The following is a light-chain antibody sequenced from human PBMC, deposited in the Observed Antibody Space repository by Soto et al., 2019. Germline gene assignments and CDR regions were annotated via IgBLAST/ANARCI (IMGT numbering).Light chain of an antibody. CDR2: EVS. V-gene: IGLV2-8*01. J-gene: IGLJ2*01. Sequence: QSALTQPPSASGSPGQSVTISCTGTSSDVGGYNYVSWYQQHPDKAPKLMIYEVSKRPSGVPDRFSGSKSGNTASLTVSGLQAEDEADYYCSSYAGSNNLVFGGGTKLTV. CDR1: SSDVGGYNY. CDR3: SSYAGSNNLV.